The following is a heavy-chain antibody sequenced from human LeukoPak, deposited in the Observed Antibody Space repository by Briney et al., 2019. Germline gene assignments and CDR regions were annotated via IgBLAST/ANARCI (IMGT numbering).Heavy chain of an antibody. Sequence: GGSLRLSCAASGFTFSSYAMSWVRQAPGKGLEWVSAISGSGGSTYYADSVKGRFTISRDNSKNTLYLRMNSLRAEDTAVYYCAKDWEQGIVVVVAAPSGYWGQGTLVTVSS. CDR2: ISGSGGST. CDR3: AKDWEQGIVVVVAAPSGY. D-gene: IGHD2-15*01. CDR1: GFTFSSYA. V-gene: IGHV3-23*01. J-gene: IGHJ4*02.